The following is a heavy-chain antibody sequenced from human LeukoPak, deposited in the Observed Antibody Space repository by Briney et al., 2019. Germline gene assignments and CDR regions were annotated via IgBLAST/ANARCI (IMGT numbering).Heavy chain of an antibody. D-gene: IGHD5-18*01. V-gene: IGHV4-59*01. Sequence: PSETLSLTCTVSGGSISSYYWSWNRQPPGKGLEWIGYIYYSGSTNYNPSLKSRVTISVDTSKNQFSLKLSSVTAADTAVYYCARVAVDTAIPLYWYFDLWGRGTLVTVSS. CDR2: IYYSGST. J-gene: IGHJ2*01. CDR1: GGSISSYY. CDR3: ARVAVDTAIPLYWYFDL.